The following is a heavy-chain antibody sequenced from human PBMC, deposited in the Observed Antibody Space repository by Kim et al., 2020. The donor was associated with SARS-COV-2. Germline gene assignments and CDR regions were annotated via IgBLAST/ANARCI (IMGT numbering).Heavy chain of an antibody. D-gene: IGHD3-10*01. CDR3: ARRLARYGSGNYADS. CDR1: GYSFTNYW. Sequence: GESLKISCKGSGYSFTNYWIGWVRQMPGKGLEWMGIIHPDDSDTRYSPPFQGQVTISVDKSINTAYLQWSRLRASDTAMYYCARRLARYGSGNYADSWGQGTLVTVS. J-gene: IGHJ5*02. V-gene: IGHV5-51*01. CDR2: IHPDDSDT.